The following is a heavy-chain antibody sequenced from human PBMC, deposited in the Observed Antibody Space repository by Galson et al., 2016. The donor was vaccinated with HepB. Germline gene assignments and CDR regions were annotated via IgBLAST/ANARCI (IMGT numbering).Heavy chain of an antibody. CDR2: ISNSGDYT. Sequence: SLRLSCAASGFTFSDSWMTWIRQTPGKGLAWVASISNSGDYTIYADSVKGRFTISRDNAKNTLYLQMNSLRVEDTAMYYCARGGRQGAGSYSVGDSWGQGTPVTVSS. CDR3: ARGGRQGAGSYSVGDS. J-gene: IGHJ4*02. D-gene: IGHD3-10*01. V-gene: IGHV3-11*03. CDR1: GFTFSDSW.